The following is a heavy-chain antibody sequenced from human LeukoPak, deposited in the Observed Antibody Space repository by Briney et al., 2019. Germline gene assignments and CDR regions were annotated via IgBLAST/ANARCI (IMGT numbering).Heavy chain of an antibody. D-gene: IGHD4-17*01. CDR2: MNPYNGDR. CDR1: GYTFTTYH. Sequence: ASVKVSCKTSGYTFTTYHINWVRQATGQGPEWLGWMNPYNGDRGYAQKFQGRLSITSDTSISTAYMELSSLKSDDTAVYFCARTTSLTASGYDCWGQGTLVTVSS. CDR3: ARTTSLTASGYDC. J-gene: IGHJ4*02. V-gene: IGHV1-8*03.